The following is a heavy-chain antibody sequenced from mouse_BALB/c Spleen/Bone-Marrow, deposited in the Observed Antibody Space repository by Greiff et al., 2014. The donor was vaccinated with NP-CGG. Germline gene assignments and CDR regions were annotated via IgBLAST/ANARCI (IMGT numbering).Heavy chain of an antibody. J-gene: IGHJ3*01. Sequence: VQGVESGAELAKPGASVKMSCKASGYTFTSYWMHWVKQRPGQGLEWIGYINPCTGYTEYNQRFKDKATLTADKSSSTAYMQLSSLTSEDSAVYYCARSGGGYDGFAYWGQGTLVTVSA. CDR1: GYTFTSYW. CDR3: ARSGGGYDGFAY. V-gene: IGHV1-7*01. D-gene: IGHD2-2*01. CDR2: INPCTGYT.